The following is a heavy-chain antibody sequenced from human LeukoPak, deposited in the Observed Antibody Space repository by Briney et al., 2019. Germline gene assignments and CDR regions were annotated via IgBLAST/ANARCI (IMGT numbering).Heavy chain of an antibody. CDR2: ISDSGRST. V-gene: IGHV3-23*01. D-gene: IGHD5-18*01. Sequence: PGGSLRLSCAASGFRFNNYAMSWVRQAPGKGLEWVSGISDSGRSTYYADSVKGRFTISRDNSKNTVHLQMNNLRFDDTAVYFCVRHDSYIPYWGQGTLVTVSS. CDR1: GFRFNNYA. CDR3: VRHDSYIPY. J-gene: IGHJ4*02.